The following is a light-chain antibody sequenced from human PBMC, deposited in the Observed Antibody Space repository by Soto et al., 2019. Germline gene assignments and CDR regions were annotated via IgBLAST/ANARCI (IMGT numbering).Light chain of an antibody. Sequence: QSVLTQPPSASGSPGQSVTISCTGTGSDVGDYNYVSWYQQHPGKAPILMIYEVSKRPSGVPDRFSGSKSGNTASLTVSGLQAEDEANYYCSSYTGSSYVFGTGTKLTVL. V-gene: IGLV2-8*01. CDR2: EVS. CDR1: GSDVGDYNY. CDR3: SSYTGSSYV. J-gene: IGLJ1*01.